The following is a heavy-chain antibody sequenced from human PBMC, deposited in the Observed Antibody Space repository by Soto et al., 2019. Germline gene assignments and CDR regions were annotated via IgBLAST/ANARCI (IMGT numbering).Heavy chain of an antibody. V-gene: IGHV1-2*02. J-gene: IGHJ5*02. Sequence: GXSVKVSCKASGYTFTGYYMHWGRRAPGQGLEWMGWINPNSGGTNYAQKFQGRVTMTRDTSISTAYMELSRLRSDDTAVYYCARDSSGYSFMGWFDPWGQGTLVTVYS. CDR3: ARDSSGYSFMGWFDP. CDR2: INPNSGGT. CDR1: GYTFTGYY. D-gene: IGHD5-18*01.